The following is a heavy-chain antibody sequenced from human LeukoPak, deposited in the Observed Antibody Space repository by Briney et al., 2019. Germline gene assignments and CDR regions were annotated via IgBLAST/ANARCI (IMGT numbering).Heavy chain of an antibody. CDR1: GFTSSDYY. J-gene: IGHJ4*02. CDR3: GRVASRGWYVVY. Sequence: PGGSLRLSCAASGFTSSDYYISWIRQAPGKGLEWVSHISGFGSTIYYADSVKGRFTISRDNPKNSVDLHMTSLRDEDTAVYYCGRVASRGWYVVYWGQGTLVTVSS. D-gene: IGHD6-19*01. V-gene: IGHV3-11*01. CDR2: ISGFGSTI.